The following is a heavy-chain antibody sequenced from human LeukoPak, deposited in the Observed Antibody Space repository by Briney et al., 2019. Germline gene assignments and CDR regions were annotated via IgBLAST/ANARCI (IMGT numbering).Heavy chain of an antibody. CDR1: GFTFSSYS. CDR2: ISGSGSYI. Sequence: GGSLRLSCAASGFTFSSYSMNWVRQAPGKGLEWVSYISGSGSYIYYAVSVKGRFTISRDNAKNSFHLQMDSLRAEDTAVYYCARDPSTLVVVGATRAFDIWGQGTMVTVSS. J-gene: IGHJ3*02. CDR3: ARDPSTLVVVGATRAFDI. D-gene: IGHD2-15*01. V-gene: IGHV3-21*01.